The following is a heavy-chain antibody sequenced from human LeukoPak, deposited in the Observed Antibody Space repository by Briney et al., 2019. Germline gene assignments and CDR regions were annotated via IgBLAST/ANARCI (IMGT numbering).Heavy chain of an antibody. J-gene: IGHJ4*02. CDR2: IYYSGTT. V-gene: IGHV4-39*01. Sequence: PSETLSLTCTVSNASIATSSYYWGWIRQPPGKGLEWIGNIYYSGTTNYIPSLKGRVAFFLDTSKNQFSLKLTSVTAADTAVYYCARRQRYPYYFNSWGQGTLVTVSS. CDR1: NASIATSSYY. CDR3: ARRQRYPYYFNS. D-gene: IGHD2-2*01.